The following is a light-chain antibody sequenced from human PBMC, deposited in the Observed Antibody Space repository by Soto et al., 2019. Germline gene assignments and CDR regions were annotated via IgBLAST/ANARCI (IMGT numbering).Light chain of an antibody. CDR2: DAS. J-gene: IGKJ4*01. V-gene: IGKV3-11*01. Sequence: EIVLTQSPAILSLSPGERATLSCRDSQSVSSYLAWYQQKPGQAPRLLIYDASNRATGIPARFSGSGSGTDFTLTISSLEPEDFAVYYCKQRSNWPPLFGGGTKVDIK. CDR1: QSVSSY. CDR3: KQRSNWPPL.